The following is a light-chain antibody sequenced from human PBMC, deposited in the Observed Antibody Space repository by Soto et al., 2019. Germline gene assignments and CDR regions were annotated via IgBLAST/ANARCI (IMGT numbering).Light chain of an antibody. CDR1: GRDVGSYNY. Sequence: QSVLTQPRSVSGSPGQSVTISCTGSGRDVGSYNYVSWYQQHPGKAPKLILFDVDKRPSGVPDRISGSKSANTASLTISGLQAEDEADYYCRSYAGTSTFVFGTGTKVTVL. CDR2: DVD. J-gene: IGLJ1*01. CDR3: RSYAGTSTFV. V-gene: IGLV2-11*01.